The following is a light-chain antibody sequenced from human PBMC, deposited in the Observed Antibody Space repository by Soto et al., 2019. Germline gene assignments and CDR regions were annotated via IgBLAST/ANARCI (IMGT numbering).Light chain of an antibody. CDR2: GTS. Sequence: VLWSRADGTMSLSPGASAPTPCRASQSVSSSYLAWYKKKPCQAPRFLLYGTSSRATGIPERFSGSGSGTDFTLTIRRLEPEDFAVYYCQHYGSSRTFGQGTQLEIK. CDR1: QSVSSSY. CDR3: QHYGSSRT. V-gene: IGKV3-20*01. J-gene: IGKJ1*01.